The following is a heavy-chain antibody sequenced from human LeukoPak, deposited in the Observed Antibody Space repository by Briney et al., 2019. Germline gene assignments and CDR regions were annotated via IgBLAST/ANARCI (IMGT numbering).Heavy chain of an antibody. D-gene: IGHD3-10*01. J-gene: IGHJ4*02. V-gene: IGHV3-33*01. CDR3: VRASGSFDY. Sequence: GGSLRLSCAASGFTFSDYGIHWGRRAPGKGLEWVAVIWSDGSNKYYADSVKGRFTISRDNSRKTLHLQMNRLRAEDTAVYYCVRASGSFDYWGQGTLVTVSS. CDR1: GFTFSDYG. CDR2: IWSDGSNK.